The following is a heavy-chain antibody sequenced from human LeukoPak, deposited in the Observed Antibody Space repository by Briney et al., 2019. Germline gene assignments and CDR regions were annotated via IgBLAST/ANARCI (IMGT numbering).Heavy chain of an antibody. J-gene: IGHJ4*02. CDR3: ARHWHY. CDR1: GGSISNSGYY. CDR2: IYYSGST. Sequence: SGTLSLTCTVSGGSISNSGYYWGWIRQPPGKGLEWIGSIYYSGSTYYNPSLKSRVTISVDTSKNQFSLKLSSVTATDTAVYYCARHWHYWGQGTLVTVSS. V-gene: IGHV4-39*01.